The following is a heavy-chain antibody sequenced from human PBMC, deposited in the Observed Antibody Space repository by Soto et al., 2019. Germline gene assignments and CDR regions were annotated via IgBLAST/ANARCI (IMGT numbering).Heavy chain of an antibody. CDR2: INHSGST. CDR1: GGSFSGYY. D-gene: IGHD3-10*01. J-gene: IGHJ5*01. CDR3: ARERGGTITMVRGVINWFDS. V-gene: IGHV4-34*01. Sequence: SETLSLTCAVYGGSFSGYYWSWIRQPPGKGLEWIGEINHSGSTNYNPSLKSRVTISVDTSKNQFSLKLSSVTAADTAVYYCARERGGTITMVRGVINWFDSWGQGTLVTVSS.